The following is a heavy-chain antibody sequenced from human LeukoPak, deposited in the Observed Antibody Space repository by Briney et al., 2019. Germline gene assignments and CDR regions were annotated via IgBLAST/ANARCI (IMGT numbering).Heavy chain of an antibody. D-gene: IGHD2-15*01. V-gene: IGHV3-23*01. CDR1: GFTLSSYA. CDR3: TSRRHCSGAGCFQGLDY. CDR2: ISGSGGTT. J-gene: IGHJ4*02. Sequence: GGSLRLSCAASGFTLSSYAMSWVRQAPGKGLEWVAVISGSGGTTYYADSVKGRFTISRDNSKNTVDLQMESLRAEDTAVYYCTSRRHCSGAGCFQGLDYWGQGTLVTVSS.